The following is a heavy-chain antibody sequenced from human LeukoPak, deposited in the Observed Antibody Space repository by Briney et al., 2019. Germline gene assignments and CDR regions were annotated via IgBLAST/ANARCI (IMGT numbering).Heavy chain of an antibody. V-gene: IGHV3-23*01. J-gene: IGHJ4*02. CDR3: AKVPLLLWFGESHFDY. Sequence: GSLRLSCAASGFTFSSYAMSWVRQAPGKGLEWVSAISGSGGSTYYADSVKGRFTISRDNSKNTLYLQMNSLRAEDTAVYYCAKVPLLLWFGESHFDYWGQGTLVTVSS. CDR2: ISGSGGST. D-gene: IGHD3-10*01. CDR1: GFTFSSYA.